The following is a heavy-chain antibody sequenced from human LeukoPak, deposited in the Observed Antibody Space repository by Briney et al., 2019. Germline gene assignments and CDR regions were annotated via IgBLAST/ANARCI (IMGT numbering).Heavy chain of an antibody. V-gene: IGHV4-4*09. J-gene: IGHJ6*03. CDR1: GGSISSYY. Sequence: PSETLSLTCTVSGGSISSYYWSWIRQPPGKGLEWIGYIYTSGSTNYNPSLKSRVTISVDTPKNQFSLKLSSVTAADTAVYYCASLIYHPTKYYYGSGSYWFYMDVWGKGTTVTVSS. D-gene: IGHD3-10*01. CDR2: IYTSGST. CDR3: ASLIYHPTKYYYGSGSYWFYMDV.